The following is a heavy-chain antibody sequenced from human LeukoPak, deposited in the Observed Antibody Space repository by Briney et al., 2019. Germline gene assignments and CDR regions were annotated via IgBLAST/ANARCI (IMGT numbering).Heavy chain of an antibody. CDR2: ISHDGSNK. CDR1: GFTFSSYA. CDR3: ARSPSKGYCTNGVCPYYMDV. V-gene: IGHV3-30*04. Sequence: PGGSLRLSCAASGFTFSSYAMHWVRQAPGKGLEWVAVISHDGSNKYYADSVKGRFTISRDNSKNTLYLQMNSLRAEDTAVYYCARSPSKGYCTNGVCPYYMDVWGKGTTVTVSS. D-gene: IGHD2-8*01. J-gene: IGHJ6*03.